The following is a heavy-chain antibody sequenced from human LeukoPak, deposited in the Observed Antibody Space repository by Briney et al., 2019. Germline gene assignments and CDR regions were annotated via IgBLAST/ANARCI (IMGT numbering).Heavy chain of an antibody. CDR3: ARDMYSSSWYSGLFDY. CDR1: GFTSSSYA. V-gene: IGHV3-30*04. CDR2: ISYDGSNK. D-gene: IGHD6-13*01. J-gene: IGHJ4*02. Sequence: PGGSLRLSCAASGFTSSSYAMHWVRQAPGKGLEWVAVISYDGSNKYYADSVKGRFTISRDNSKNTLYLQMNSLRAEDTAVYYCARDMYSSSWYSGLFDYWGQGTLVTVSS.